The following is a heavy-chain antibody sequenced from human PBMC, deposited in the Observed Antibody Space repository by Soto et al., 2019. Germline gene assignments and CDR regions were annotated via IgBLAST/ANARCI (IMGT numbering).Heavy chain of an antibody. CDR1: GFTFSDSG. J-gene: IGHJ5*01. Sequence: QVQLVESGGGVVQPGRSLRLTCAASGFTFSDSGMHWVRQAPGKGLEWVALVSNDGSRKYYADSVKGRVTISRDNSENTLYLQMNSLRAEDTAVYYCARWVGGSMYDNSGKYDSWGQGTLVTVSS. D-gene: IGHD3-22*01. V-gene: IGHV3-30*03. CDR3: ARWVGGSMYDNSGKYDS. CDR2: VSNDGSRK.